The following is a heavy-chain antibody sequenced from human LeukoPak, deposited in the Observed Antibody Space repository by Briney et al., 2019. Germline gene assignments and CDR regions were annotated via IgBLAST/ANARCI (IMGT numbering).Heavy chain of an antibody. CDR1: GGTFSSYA. Sequence: GSSVKVSCKASGGTFSSYAISWVRQAPGQGLEWMGGIIPIFGTANYAQKFQGRVTITTDESTSTAYMELSSLRSEDTAVYYCARDPSFSGSYYHWFDPWGQGTLVTVSS. V-gene: IGHV1-69*05. D-gene: IGHD1-26*01. CDR3: ARDPSFSGSYYHWFDP. CDR2: IIPIFGTA. J-gene: IGHJ5*02.